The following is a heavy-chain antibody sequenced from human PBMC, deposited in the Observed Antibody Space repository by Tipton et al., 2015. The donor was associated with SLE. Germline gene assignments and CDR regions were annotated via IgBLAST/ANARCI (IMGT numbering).Heavy chain of an antibody. D-gene: IGHD3-22*01. CDR2: IWYDGSNK. CDR3: ARDSGYYDSSGYFDY. Sequence: SLRLSCAASGFTFSNYGMHWVRQAPGKGLEWVAVIWYDGSNKYYADSVKGRFTISRDNSKNTLYLQMNSLRAEDMAMYYCARDSGYYDSSGYFDYWGQGTLVTVSS. J-gene: IGHJ4*02. V-gene: IGHV3-33*01. CDR1: GFTFSNYG.